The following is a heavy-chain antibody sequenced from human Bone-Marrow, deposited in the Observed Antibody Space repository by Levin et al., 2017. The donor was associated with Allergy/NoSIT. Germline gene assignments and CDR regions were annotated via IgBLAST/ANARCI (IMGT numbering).Heavy chain of an antibody. Sequence: GSLRLSCTVSGGSISNYYWSWIRQPPGKGLEWIGYIYYSGSTNYNPSLKSRVTMSGDTSKNQFSLKLSSVTAADTAVYYSARLSPGHNVGALHSYFYFYGMDVWGQGTTVTVSS. CDR1: GGSISNYY. D-gene: IGHD3-16*01. CDR2: IYYSGST. V-gene: IGHV4-59*08. J-gene: IGHJ6*02. CDR3: ARLSPGHNVGALHSYFYFYGMDV.